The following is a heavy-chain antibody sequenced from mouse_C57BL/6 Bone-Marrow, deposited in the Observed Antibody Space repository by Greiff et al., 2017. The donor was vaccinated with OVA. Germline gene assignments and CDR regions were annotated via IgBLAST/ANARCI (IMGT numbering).Heavy chain of an antibody. J-gene: IGHJ3*01. V-gene: IGHV1-59*01. CDR3: ARRGGFAY. CDR2: IDPSDSYT. Sequence: QVQLQQPGAELVRPGTSVKLSCKASGYTFTSYWMHWVKQRPGQGLEWIGVIDPSDSYTNSNQKFKGKATLTVDTSSSTAYMQLSSLTSEDSAVYYCARRGGFAYWGQGTLVTVSA. CDR1: GYTFTSYW.